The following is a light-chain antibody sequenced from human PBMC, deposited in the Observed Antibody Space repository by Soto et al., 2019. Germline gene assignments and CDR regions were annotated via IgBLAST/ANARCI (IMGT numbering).Light chain of an antibody. Sequence: DIQMTQSPSSLSASVGDRVTITCRASQSVRSYLNWYQQRPRQAPRLLIYATSSRASDVPARFSGSGSGTEFTLTIASLQSEDFAFYYCQQYNHWPRMLSFGGGTKVELK. V-gene: IGKV1-39*01. CDR2: ATS. CDR3: QQYNHWPRMLS. J-gene: IGKJ4*01. CDR1: QSVRSY.